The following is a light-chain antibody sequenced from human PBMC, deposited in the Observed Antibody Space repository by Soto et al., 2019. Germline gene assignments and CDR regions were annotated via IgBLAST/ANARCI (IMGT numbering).Light chain of an antibody. J-gene: IGKJ1*01. CDR3: QHYNSYPWT. V-gene: IGKV1-5*03. CDR1: QSISSW. Sequence: DIQMTRSPSTLSASVGDRVTITCRARQSISSWLAWYQQKPGKAPKLLIYKASSLESGVPSRFSGSGSGTEFTLTISSLQPDDFATYYCQHYNSYPWTFGQGTKVEIK. CDR2: KAS.